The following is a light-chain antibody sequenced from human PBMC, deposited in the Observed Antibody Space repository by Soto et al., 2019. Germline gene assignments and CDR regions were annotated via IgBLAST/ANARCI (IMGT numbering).Light chain of an antibody. Sequence: EIVSTQSPATLSLSPGERATLSCRATESVSSSYLAWYQQKPGQAPRLLIYGASIRATGIPDRFSGSGSGTDFTLTISRLEPEDFAVYYCQQYGSSWTFGQGTKVDIK. V-gene: IGKV3-20*01. J-gene: IGKJ1*01. CDR2: GAS. CDR1: ESVSSSY. CDR3: QQYGSSWT.